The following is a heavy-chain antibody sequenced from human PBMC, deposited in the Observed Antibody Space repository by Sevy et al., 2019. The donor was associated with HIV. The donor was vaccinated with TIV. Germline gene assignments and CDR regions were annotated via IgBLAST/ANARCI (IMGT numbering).Heavy chain of an antibody. D-gene: IGHD6-13*01. J-gene: IGHJ4*02. CDR1: GFTFSNAW. Sequence: GGSLILSCAASGFTFSNAWMSWVRHAPGKGLEWVGRIKSKTDGGTTDYAAPVKGRFTISRDDSKNTLYLQMNSLKTEDTAVYYCTTDLLAAAVNFDYWGQGTLVTVSS. CDR2: IKSKTDGGTT. CDR3: TTDLLAAAVNFDY. V-gene: IGHV3-15*01.